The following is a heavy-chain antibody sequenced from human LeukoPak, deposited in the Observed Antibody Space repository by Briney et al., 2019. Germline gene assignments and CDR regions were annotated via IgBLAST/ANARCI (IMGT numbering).Heavy chain of an antibody. CDR3: ARDYPGSHIYFDY. CDR2: IYTSGST. Sequence: SETLSLTCTVSGGSISSGSYYWSWIRQPAGKGLEWIGRIYTSGSTNYNPSLKSRVTISVDRSKNQFSLKLSSVTAADTAVYYCARDYPGSHIYFDYWGQGTLVTVSS. J-gene: IGHJ4*02. CDR1: GGSISSGSYY. V-gene: IGHV4-61*02. D-gene: IGHD1-26*01.